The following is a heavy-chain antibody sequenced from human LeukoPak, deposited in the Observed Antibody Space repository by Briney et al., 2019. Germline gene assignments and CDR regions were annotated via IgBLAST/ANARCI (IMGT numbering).Heavy chain of an antibody. D-gene: IGHD2-15*01. CDR2: FGPEDGET. CDR3: ATAPRISRGYYYYGMDV. Sequence: GASVKVSCKVSGYTLTELSMHWVRQAPGKGLEWMGGFGPEDGETIYAQKFQGRVTMTEDTSTDTAYMELSSLRSEDTAVYYCATAPRISRGYYYYGMDVWGQGTTVTVSS. CDR1: GYTLTELS. J-gene: IGHJ6*02. V-gene: IGHV1-24*01.